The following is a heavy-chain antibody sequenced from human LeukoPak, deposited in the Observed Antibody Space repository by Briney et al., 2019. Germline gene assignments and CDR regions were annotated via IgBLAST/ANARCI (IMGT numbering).Heavy chain of an antibody. CDR1: GYTFTGYY. V-gene: IGHV1-2*04. CDR2: INPNSGGT. J-gene: IGHJ4*02. D-gene: IGHD4-17*01. CDR3: ASVMGESYGDYAFDY. Sequence: ASVKVSCKASGYTFTGYYMHWVRQAPGQGLEWMGWINPNSGGTNYAQKFQGWVTMTRDTSISTAYMELSRLRSDDTAVYYCASVMGESYGDYAFDYWGQGTLVTVSS.